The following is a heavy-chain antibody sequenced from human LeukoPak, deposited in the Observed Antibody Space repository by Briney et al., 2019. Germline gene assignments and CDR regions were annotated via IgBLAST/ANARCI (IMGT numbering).Heavy chain of an antibody. CDR3: AKNVRWSTFDY. J-gene: IGHJ4*02. CDR2: ISGSGDST. D-gene: IGHD4-17*01. CDR1: GFTFSSYA. Sequence: GGSLRLSCAASGFTFSSYAMSWVRQAPGKGLEWVSAISGSGDSTYYADSVKGRFTISRDNSKNTLYLQMNSLRAEDTVVYYCAKNVRWSTFDYWGQGTLVTVSS. V-gene: IGHV3-23*01.